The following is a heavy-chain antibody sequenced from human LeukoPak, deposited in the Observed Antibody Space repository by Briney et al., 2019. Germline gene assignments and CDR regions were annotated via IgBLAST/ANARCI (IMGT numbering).Heavy chain of an antibody. D-gene: IGHD3-9*01. V-gene: IGHV1-18*04. CDR2: ISAYNGNT. CDR3: ARVKYYDILTGPDS. Sequence: ASVKVSCKASGYTFTSYGISWVRQAPGQGLEWMGWISAYNGNTNYAQKLQGRVTMTTDTSTSTAYMELRSLRSDDTAVYYCARVKYYDILTGPDSWGQGTLVTVSS. J-gene: IGHJ4*02. CDR1: GYTFTSYG.